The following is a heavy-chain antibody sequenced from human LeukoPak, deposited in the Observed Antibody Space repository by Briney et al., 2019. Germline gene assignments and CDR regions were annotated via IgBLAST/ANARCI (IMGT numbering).Heavy chain of an antibody. D-gene: IGHD2-2*01. Sequence: SVKVSCKASGGTFSSYAISWVRQAPGQGLEWMGGIIPILGTANHAQKFQGRVTITTDESTSTAYMELSSLRSEDTAVYYCAREDCSSTSCHFDYWGQGTLVTVSS. CDR2: IIPILGTA. J-gene: IGHJ4*02. CDR1: GGTFSSYA. V-gene: IGHV1-69*05. CDR3: AREDCSSTSCHFDY.